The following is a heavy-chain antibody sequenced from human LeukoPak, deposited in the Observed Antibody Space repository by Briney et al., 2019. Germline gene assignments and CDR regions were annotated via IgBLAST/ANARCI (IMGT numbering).Heavy chain of an antibody. Sequence: GGSLRLSCAASGFTFSSYGMHWVRQAPGKGLEWVADIWYGGSNKYYADSVKGRFTISRDNSKYTLYPQMNSLRAEDTAVYYCAREAGDYGYYYYGMDVWGQGTTVTVSS. CDR1: GFTFSSYG. J-gene: IGHJ6*02. D-gene: IGHD4-17*01. CDR2: IWYGGSNK. V-gene: IGHV3-33*01. CDR3: AREAGDYGYYYYGMDV.